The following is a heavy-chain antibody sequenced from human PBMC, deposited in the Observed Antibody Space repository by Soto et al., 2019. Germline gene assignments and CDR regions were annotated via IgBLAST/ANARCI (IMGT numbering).Heavy chain of an antibody. D-gene: IGHD2-15*01. CDR3: AKCRTSVVESGIDV. Sequence: EVQRVESGGGLVQPGRSLSLSCAGSGFSFDEDAMHWVRQAPGKGLEWVSGIGWDGDSTGYADSVKGRFKISRDNAKKSLDLQRHSLRAEDTALYYCAKCRTSVVESGIDVLGQGTTVTVSS. J-gene: IGHJ6*02. CDR2: IGWDGDST. V-gene: IGHV3-9*01. CDR1: GFSFDEDA.